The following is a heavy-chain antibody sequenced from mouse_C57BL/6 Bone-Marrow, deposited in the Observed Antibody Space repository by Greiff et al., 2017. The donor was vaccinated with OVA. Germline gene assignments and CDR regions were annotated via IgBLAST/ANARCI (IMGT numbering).Heavy chain of an antibody. V-gene: IGHV1-81*01. CDR1: GYTFTSYG. J-gene: IGHJ2*01. Sequence: VHLVESGAELARPGASVKLSCKASGYTFTSYGISWVKQRTGQGLEWIGEIYPRSGNTYYNEKFKGKATLTADKSSSTAYMELRSLTSEDSAVYFCDLITTVVADYWGQGTTLTVSS. D-gene: IGHD1-1*01. CDR3: DLITTVVADY. CDR2: IYPRSGNT.